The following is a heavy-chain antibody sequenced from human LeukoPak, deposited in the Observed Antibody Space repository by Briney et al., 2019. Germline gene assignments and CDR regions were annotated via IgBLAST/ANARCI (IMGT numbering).Heavy chain of an antibody. CDR2: ISGSGTGT. CDR3: AKDRPASHGSGSFGDY. Sequence: GVSLRLSCAASGFTFSSYAMSWVRQAPGKGLEWVSAISGSGTGTYYADSVKGRFTISRDSAKNTVYLQMNSLRAEDTAVYYCAKDRPASHGSGSFGDYWGQGTLVAVST. V-gene: IGHV3-23*01. D-gene: IGHD3-10*01. CDR1: GFTFSSYA. J-gene: IGHJ4*02.